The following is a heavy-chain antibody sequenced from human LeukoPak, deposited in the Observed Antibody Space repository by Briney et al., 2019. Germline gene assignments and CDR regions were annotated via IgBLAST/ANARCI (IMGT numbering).Heavy chain of an antibody. CDR3: ARVDYGDDFDY. Sequence: ASVKVSCKASGGTFSSYAISWVRQAPGQGLEWMGGIIPIFGTANYAQKFQGRVTMTRDTSTSTVYMELSSLRSEDTAVYYCARVDYGDDFDYWGQGTLVTVSS. CDR1: GGTFSSYA. J-gene: IGHJ4*02. D-gene: IGHD4-17*01. V-gene: IGHV1-69*05. CDR2: IIPIFGTA.